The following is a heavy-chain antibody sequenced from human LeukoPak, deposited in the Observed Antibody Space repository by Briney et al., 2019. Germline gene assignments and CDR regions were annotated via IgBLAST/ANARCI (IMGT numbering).Heavy chain of an antibody. J-gene: IGHJ4*02. D-gene: IGHD2-2*03. CDR1: GYNFATYW. V-gene: IGHV5-51*01. CDR3: ARMTGYCSTTSCYHYSDY. CDR2: ICPGDSDT. Sequence: GESLKISCKGSGYNFATYWIGWVRQMPGKGLEWMGIICPGDSDTRYSPSFQGQVTISADKSISTAYLQWSSLKASDTAIYYCARMTGYCSTTSCYHYSDYWGQGTLVTVSS.